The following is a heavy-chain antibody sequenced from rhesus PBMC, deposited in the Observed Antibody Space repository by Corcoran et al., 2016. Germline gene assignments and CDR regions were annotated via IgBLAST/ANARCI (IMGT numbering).Heavy chain of an antibody. CDR3: AREDPGGIAAAGVDY. Sequence: QVQLQESGPGLVKPSETLSLTCAVSGGSVSSSNWWSWIRKPPGKVLEGIGYISGSNGSTYYNPSLKCRGTISTDTSKNQFSLKLSSVTAADTAVYYCAREDPGGIAAAGVDYWGQGVLVTVSS. J-gene: IGHJ4*01. CDR1: GGSVSSSNW. CDR2: ISGSNGST. V-gene: IGHV4-65*01. D-gene: IGHD6-43*01.